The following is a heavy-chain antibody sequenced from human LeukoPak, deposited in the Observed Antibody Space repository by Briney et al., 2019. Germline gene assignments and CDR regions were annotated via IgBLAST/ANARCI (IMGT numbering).Heavy chain of an antibody. D-gene: IGHD2-15*01. V-gene: IGHV1-69*13. CDR3: ARSRVAAVGYCSGGSCYGHFDY. CDR2: IIPIFGTA. CDR1: GGTFSSYS. J-gene: IGHJ4*02. Sequence: SVKVSCKACGGTFSSYSMSGVRQPPGQGLEGMGGIIPIFGTANYAQKFQRRVTITADESTSTAYMELSSLRSEDTAVYYCARSRVAAVGYCSGGSCYGHFDYWGQGTLVTVSS.